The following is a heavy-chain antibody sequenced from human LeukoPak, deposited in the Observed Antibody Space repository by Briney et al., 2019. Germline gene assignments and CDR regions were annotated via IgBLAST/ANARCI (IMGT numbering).Heavy chain of an antibody. CDR1: GFTFSSYW. Sequence: GGSLRLSCAASGFTFSSYWMHWVRQAPGKGLVWVSRINSDGSSTSYADSVKGRFTISGDNAKNTLYLQMNSLRAEDTAVYYCARDFGGSGSYYNVYYYYGMDVWGKGTTVTVSS. CDR2: INSDGSST. CDR3: ARDFGGSGSYYNVYYYYGMDV. D-gene: IGHD3-10*01. V-gene: IGHV3-74*01. J-gene: IGHJ6*04.